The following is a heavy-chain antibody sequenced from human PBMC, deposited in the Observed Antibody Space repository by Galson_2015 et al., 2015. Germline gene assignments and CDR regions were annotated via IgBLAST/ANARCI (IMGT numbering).Heavy chain of an antibody. CDR3: ASNSGEN. J-gene: IGHJ4*02. CDR2: ISYDGSNK. V-gene: IGHV3-30*03. Sequence: SLRLSCAASGFTFSSYGMHWVRQAPGKGLEWVAVISYDGSNKYYADSVKGRFTISRDNSRNTLYLQMNSLSAEDTAVYYCASNSGENWGQGTLVTVSS. D-gene: IGHD3-10*01. CDR1: GFTFSSYG.